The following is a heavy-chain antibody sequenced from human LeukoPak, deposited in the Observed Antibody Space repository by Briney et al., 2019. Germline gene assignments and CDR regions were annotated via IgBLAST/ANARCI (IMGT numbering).Heavy chain of an antibody. CDR2: ITSSGSTT. V-gene: IGHV3-48*03. D-gene: IGHD6-19*01. CDR1: GFTFSSYE. Sequence: GGSLRLSCAASGFTFSSYEMKWVRQAPGKGLEWVSYITSSGSTTYYADSVRGRFTISRDNAKNSLYLQMNSLRAEDTGVCFCARSGAVAGTEQHYGMDVWGKGTTVTVSS. CDR3: ARSGAVAGTEQHYGMDV. J-gene: IGHJ6*04.